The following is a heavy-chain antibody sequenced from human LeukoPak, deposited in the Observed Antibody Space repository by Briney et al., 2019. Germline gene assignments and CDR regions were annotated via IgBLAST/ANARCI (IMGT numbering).Heavy chain of an antibody. V-gene: IGHV3-15*01. CDR2: IKSKTDGGTT. J-gene: IGHJ4*02. D-gene: IGHD3-10*01. CDR1: GFTFSNAW. CDR3: TTERRHGPGFDY. Sequence: GGSLRLSCAASGFTFSNAWMSWVRQAPGKGLEWVGRIKSKTDGGTTDYAAPVKGRFTISRDDSKNTLYLQMNSLKTEDTAVYCCTTERRHGPGFDYWGQGTLVTVSS.